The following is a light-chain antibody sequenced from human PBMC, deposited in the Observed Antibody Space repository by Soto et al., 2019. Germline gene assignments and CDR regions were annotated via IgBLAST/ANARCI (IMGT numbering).Light chain of an antibody. CDR3: QQYGGSPFT. J-gene: IGKJ3*01. Sequence: EIVLTQSPGTLSLSPGEKATLSCRASQSFSTSYLAWYQHKPGQAPRLLIYNTFTRATVIPDRFSGSGSGTDFTLTISRLEPEDFAVYYCQQYGGSPFTFGPGTKVDIK. V-gene: IGKV3-20*01. CDR2: NTF. CDR1: QSFSTSY.